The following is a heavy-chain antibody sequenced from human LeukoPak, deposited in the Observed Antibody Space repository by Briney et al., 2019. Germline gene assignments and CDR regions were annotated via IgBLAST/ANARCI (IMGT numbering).Heavy chain of an antibody. J-gene: IGHJ4*02. V-gene: IGHV3-15*01. D-gene: IGHD5-24*01. CDR1: GLIFSNAW. Sequence: GGSLRLSCAASGLIFSNAWMNRIRQAPGKGLEWVGRLKSKADGETTDYAAPVKGRFTISSDSLKNTVYLQMNSLTADDTAVYHCAKDPGYNLGTSYEGYWGQGALVTVSS. CDR2: LKSKADGETT. CDR3: AKDPGYNLGTSYEGY.